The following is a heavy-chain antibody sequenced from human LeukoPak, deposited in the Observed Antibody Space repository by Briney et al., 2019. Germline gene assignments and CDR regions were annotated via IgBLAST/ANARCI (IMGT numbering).Heavy chain of an antibody. Sequence: GGSLRLSCAASGFTFSSYAMGWVRQAPGKGLEWVSAISGSGDTYYADSVKGRFTISRDNAKNSLYLQMNSLRAEDTAVYYCARDLHKSYVVDYWGQGTLVTVSS. CDR1: GFTFSSYA. CDR3: ARDLHKSYVVDY. V-gene: IGHV3-23*01. J-gene: IGHJ4*02. D-gene: IGHD3-16*01. CDR2: ISGSGDT.